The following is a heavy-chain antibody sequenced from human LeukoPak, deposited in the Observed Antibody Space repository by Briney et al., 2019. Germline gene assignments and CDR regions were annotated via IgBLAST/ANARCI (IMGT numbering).Heavy chain of an antibody. D-gene: IGHD6-13*01. V-gene: IGHV1-2*02. CDR1: GYTFTGYY. Sequence: ASVKVSCKASGYTFTGYYMHWVRQAPGQGLEWMGWINPNSGGTNYAQKFQGRVTMTRDTSISTAYMELSRLRSDDTAVYYCARDRNAAAGGNWFDPWGQGTLVTVSS. CDR3: ARDRNAAAGGNWFDP. J-gene: IGHJ5*02. CDR2: INPNSGGT.